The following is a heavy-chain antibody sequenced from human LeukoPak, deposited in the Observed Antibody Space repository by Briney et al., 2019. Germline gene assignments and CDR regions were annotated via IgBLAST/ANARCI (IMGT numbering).Heavy chain of an antibody. V-gene: IGHV3-30*02. CDR2: IRYDGSNK. Sequence: GGSLRLSCAASGFTFSSYGMHWVRQAPGKGLEWVAFIRYDGSNKYYADSVKGRFTISRDNSKNTLYLQMNSLRAEDTAVYYCAKEMFGDTYQLLFDYWGQGTLVTVSS. CDR3: AKEMFGDTYQLLFDY. J-gene: IGHJ4*02. D-gene: IGHD2-2*01. CDR1: GFTFSSYG.